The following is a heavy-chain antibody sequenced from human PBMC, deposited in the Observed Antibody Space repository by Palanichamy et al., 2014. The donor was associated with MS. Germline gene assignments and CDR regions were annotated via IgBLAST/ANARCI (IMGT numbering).Heavy chain of an antibody. Sequence: QVQLQESGPGLVKPSGTLSLTCTVSGDSINNRNNYWAWIRQPPGKGLEWIGTVYYNDRTYYNPSLKSRLAMSVHTSRNQFSLRLSSVTAADTSVYFCARHDPGYSARWSDDSFDIWGQGTMVTVSS. D-gene: IGHD1-26*01. J-gene: IGHJ3*02. CDR1: GDSINNRNNY. CDR3: ARHDPGYSARWSDDSFDI. CDR2: VYYNDRT. V-gene: IGHV4-39*01.